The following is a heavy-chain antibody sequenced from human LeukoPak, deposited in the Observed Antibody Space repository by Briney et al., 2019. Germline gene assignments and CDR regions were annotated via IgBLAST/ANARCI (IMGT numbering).Heavy chain of an antibody. CDR1: GGSFSGYY. CDR3: AWGGHTVVRPVFDY. J-gene: IGHJ4*02. CDR2: INHSGST. Sequence: PSETLSLTCAVYGGSFSGYYWRWLRHPPGKGLEWWGEINHSGSTNYNPSLNSRVTISVDTSKNQFSLKLRSVPAAHPALSYFAWGGHTVVRPVFDYWGEGTLVSVSS. D-gene: IGHD3-22*01. V-gene: IGHV4-34*01.